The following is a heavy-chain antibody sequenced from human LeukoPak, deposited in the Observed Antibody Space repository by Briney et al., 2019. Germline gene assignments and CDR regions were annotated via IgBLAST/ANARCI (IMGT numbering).Heavy chain of an antibody. V-gene: IGHV1-46*01. J-gene: IGHJ4*02. CDR2: INPSGGST. Sequence: ASVKVSCKASGYTFTSYYMHWVRQPPGQGLVGMGVINPSGGSTSYAQKFQGRVTMTRDTSTSTVYMELSSLRAEDTAVYYCARGGVVVVAATFLFDYWGQGTLVTVSS. CDR1: GYTFTSYY. CDR3: ARGGVVVVAATFLFDY. D-gene: IGHD2-15*01.